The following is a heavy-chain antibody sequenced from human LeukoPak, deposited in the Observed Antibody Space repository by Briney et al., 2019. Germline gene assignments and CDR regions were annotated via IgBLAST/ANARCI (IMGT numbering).Heavy chain of an antibody. CDR2: INPNSGGT. V-gene: IGHV1-2*02. CDR1: GYTFTGYY. Sequence: ASVKVSCKASGYTFTGYYMHWVRQAPGQGLEWMGWINPNSGGTNYAQKFQGRVTMTRDTSISTAYMELSRLRSEDTAVYYCVRVPTSGSSPQRGAFDIWGQGTMVTVSS. J-gene: IGHJ3*02. D-gene: IGHD3-22*01. CDR3: VRVPTSGSSPQRGAFDI.